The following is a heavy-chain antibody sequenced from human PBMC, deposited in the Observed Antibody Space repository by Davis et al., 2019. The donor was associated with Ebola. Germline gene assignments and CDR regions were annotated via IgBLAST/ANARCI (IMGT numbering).Heavy chain of an antibody. CDR3: AREDSNYVGWFDP. CDR1: GGSISSSNW. J-gene: IGHJ5*02. CDR2: IYHSGST. Sequence: SETLSLTCAVSGGSISSSNWWSWVRQPPGKGLEWIGEIYHSGSTNYNPSLKSRVTISVDKSKNQFSLKLSSVTAADTAVYYCAREDSNYVGWFDPWGQGTLVTVSS. D-gene: IGHD4-11*01. V-gene: IGHV4-4*02.